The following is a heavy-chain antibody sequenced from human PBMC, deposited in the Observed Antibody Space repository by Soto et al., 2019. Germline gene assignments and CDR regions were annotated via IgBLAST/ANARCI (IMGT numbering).Heavy chain of an antibody. J-gene: IGHJ4*02. Sequence: GGSLRLSCEASGFKFDDYMMHWVRQAPGKGLEWISRISWDGGSLDYADSIKGRFTVSRDNSKTSLYLHMNSLKTEDTAFYYCAKEGNGGSSLDYWGQGTLVTVSS. CDR2: ISWDGGSL. V-gene: IGHV3-43*01. D-gene: IGHD2-15*01. CDR1: GFKFDDYM. CDR3: AKEGNGGSSLDY.